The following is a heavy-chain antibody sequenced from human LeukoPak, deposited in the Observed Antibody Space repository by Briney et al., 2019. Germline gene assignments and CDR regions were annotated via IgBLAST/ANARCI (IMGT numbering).Heavy chain of an antibody. Sequence: GGSLRLSCAASGFTFSSYWMHWVRQAPGKGLVWVSRINSDGSSTSYADSVKGRFTISRDSAKNTLYLQMNSLRAEDTAVYYCARGDTLRYFDWLFCAFDIWGQGTMVTVSS. V-gene: IGHV3-74*01. CDR3: ARGDTLRYFDWLFCAFDI. CDR2: INSDGSST. J-gene: IGHJ3*02. CDR1: GFTFSSYW. D-gene: IGHD3-9*01.